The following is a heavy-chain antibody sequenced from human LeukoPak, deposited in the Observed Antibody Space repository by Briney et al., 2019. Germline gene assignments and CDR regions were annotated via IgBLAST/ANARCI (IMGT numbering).Heavy chain of an antibody. V-gene: IGHV4-39*07. Sequence: PETLSLTCTVSRGSVSSSTYYWSWVRQPPGKGLEWIASIYYTGSTYYNPSLKSRVTISLDISKNEFFLTMTSVTAADTAVYFCTAEKNGSPHYWGQGTQVTVSS. D-gene: IGHD2-8*01. CDR3: TAEKNGSPHY. CDR2: IYYTGST. J-gene: IGHJ4*02. CDR1: RGSVSSSTYY.